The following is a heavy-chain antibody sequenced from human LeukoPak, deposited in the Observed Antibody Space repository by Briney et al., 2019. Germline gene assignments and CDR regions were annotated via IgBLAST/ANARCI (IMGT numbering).Heavy chain of an antibody. D-gene: IGHD5-18*01. CDR1: GGTFSSYA. CDR2: IIPIFGTA. CDR3: ARGDTAMGEFDY. V-gene: IGHV1-69*05. Sequence: SVKVSCKASGGTFSSYAISWVRQAPGQGLEWMGGIIPIFGTANYAQKFQGRVTITTDESTSTAYMELSSLRSEDTAVYYCARGDTAMGEFDYWGQGTLVTVSS. J-gene: IGHJ4*02.